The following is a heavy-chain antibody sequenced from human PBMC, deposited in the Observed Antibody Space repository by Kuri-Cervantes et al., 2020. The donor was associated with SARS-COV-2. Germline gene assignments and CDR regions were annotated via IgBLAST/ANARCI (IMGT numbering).Heavy chain of an antibody. Sequence: GESLKISCAASGFSFSSYGMHWVRQAPGKGLEWVAVISYDGSARYYAYPVKGRFTISRDNSKNTLYLQLNSLTPEDTAVYYCAKPSVGREYSWFDPWGQGNQV. V-gene: IGHV3-30*18. CDR1: GFSFSSYG. CDR2: ISYDGSAR. CDR3: AKPSVGREYSWFDP. J-gene: IGHJ5*02. D-gene: IGHD1-26*01.